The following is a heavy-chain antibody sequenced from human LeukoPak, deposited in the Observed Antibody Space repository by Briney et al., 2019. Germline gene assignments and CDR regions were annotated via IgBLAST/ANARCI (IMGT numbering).Heavy chain of an antibody. J-gene: IGHJ4*02. D-gene: IGHD3-22*01. CDR2: IIPILDIA. Sequence: SVKVSCKASGGTFSKYAITWVRQAPGQGLEWMGRIIPILDIANYAQKFQGRVTITADKSTSTAYMELSSLKSGDTAVYYCAREAYYHDSRPDYWGQGTLVTVSS. CDR3: AREAYYHDSRPDY. CDR1: GGTFSKYA. V-gene: IGHV1-69*04.